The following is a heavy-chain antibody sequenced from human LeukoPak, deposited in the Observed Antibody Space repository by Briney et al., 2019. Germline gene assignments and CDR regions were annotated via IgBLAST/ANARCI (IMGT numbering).Heavy chain of an antibody. Sequence: GGSLRLSCAASGFTFDDYAMHWVRQAPGKGLEWVSGISWNSGSIGYADSVKGRFTISRDNAKNSLYLQMNSLRAEDTALYYCAKDSRAKQSFDYWGQGTLVTVSS. CDR1: GFTFDDYA. CDR2: ISWNSGSI. J-gene: IGHJ4*02. CDR3: AKDSRAKQSFDY. V-gene: IGHV3-9*01. D-gene: IGHD4-11*01.